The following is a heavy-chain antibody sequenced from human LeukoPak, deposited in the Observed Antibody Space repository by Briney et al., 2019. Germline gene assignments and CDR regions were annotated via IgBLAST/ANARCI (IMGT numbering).Heavy chain of an antibody. Sequence: GGSLRLSCSASGFTFTTYGMNWVRQPPGRGLEWVSGIGGSGTRTYYADSVKGRFTISRDNSKNTLYLQMNSLREEDTAVYYCAKDSHWILFDDWGQGTLVTVSS. V-gene: IGHV3-23*01. J-gene: IGHJ4*02. CDR2: IGGSGTRT. CDR1: GFTFTTYG. D-gene: IGHD2-2*03. CDR3: AKDSHWILFDD.